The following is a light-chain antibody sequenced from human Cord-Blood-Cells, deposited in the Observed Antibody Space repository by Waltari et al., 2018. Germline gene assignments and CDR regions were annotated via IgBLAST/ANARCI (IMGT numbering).Light chain of an antibody. Sequence: DIVMTQSPDSLAVSLGERATINCKSSQSVLYISNNKNYLAWYQQKPGQPPKLLIYWASTRESGVTDRFSGSGSGTDFTLTISSLQAEDVAVYYCQQYYSTPYTFGHGTKLEIK. CDR3: QQYYSTPYT. J-gene: IGKJ2*01. CDR1: QSVLYISNNKNY. V-gene: IGKV4-1*01. CDR2: WAS.